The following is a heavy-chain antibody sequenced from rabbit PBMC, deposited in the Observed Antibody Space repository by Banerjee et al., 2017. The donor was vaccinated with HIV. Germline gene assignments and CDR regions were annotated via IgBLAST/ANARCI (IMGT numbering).Heavy chain of an antibody. D-gene: IGHD6-1*01. V-gene: IGHV1S40*01. J-gene: IGHJ6*01. CDR3: ARGEHFSVGFSAFAIYLDL. CDR2: IDAGSSGFT. Sequence: QSLEESGGDLVKPGSSLTLTCTASGVSFSISSYMCWVRQAPGKGLEWIACIDAGSSGFTYFATWAQGRFTISKISSTTVTLQMTRLTAADTATYFCARGEHFSVGFSAFAIYLDLWGPGTLVTVS. CDR1: GVSFSISSY.